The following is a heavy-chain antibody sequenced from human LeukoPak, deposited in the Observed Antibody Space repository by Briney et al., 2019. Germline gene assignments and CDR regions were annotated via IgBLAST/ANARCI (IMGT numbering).Heavy chain of an antibody. Sequence: PGGSLRLSCAASGFTFSSYGMHWVRQAPGKGLEWVAFIRYDGSNKYYADSVKGRFTISRDNSKNTLYLQMNSLRAEDTAVYYCAKDLAAMVRGLTEDYWGQGTLVTVSS. CDR2: IRYDGSNK. V-gene: IGHV3-30*02. J-gene: IGHJ4*02. CDR1: GFTFSSYG. CDR3: AKDLAAMVRGLTEDY. D-gene: IGHD3-10*01.